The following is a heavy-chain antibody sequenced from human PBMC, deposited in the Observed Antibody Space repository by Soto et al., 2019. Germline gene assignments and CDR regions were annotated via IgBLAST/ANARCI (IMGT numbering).Heavy chain of an antibody. J-gene: IGHJ6*02. Sequence: GASVQVTCKASGYTFTTYGVNWVRQAPGQGLEWMGWVSPYNGDTTYAQNFQGRVTMTTDTSTRTAYMELRSLRSDDTAVYYCAREVGHMDVWGQGTTVTVSS. D-gene: IGHD2-2*01. V-gene: IGHV1-18*04. CDR2: VSPYNGDT. CDR1: GYTFTTYG. CDR3: AREVGHMDV.